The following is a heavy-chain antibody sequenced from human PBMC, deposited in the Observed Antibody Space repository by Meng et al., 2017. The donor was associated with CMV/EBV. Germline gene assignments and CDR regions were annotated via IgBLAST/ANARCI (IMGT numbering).Heavy chain of an antibody. CDR3: AKDVENYYGSGSYQFLDY. V-gene: IGHV3-30*02. CDR2: IRYDGSNK. CDR1: TFSSYG. J-gene: IGHJ4*02. D-gene: IGHD3-10*01. Sequence: TFSSYGMHWVGQAPGKGLEWVAFIRYDGSNKYYADSVKGRFTISIDNSKNTLYLQMNSLRAEDTAVYYCAKDVENYYGSGSYQFLDYWGQGTLVTVSS.